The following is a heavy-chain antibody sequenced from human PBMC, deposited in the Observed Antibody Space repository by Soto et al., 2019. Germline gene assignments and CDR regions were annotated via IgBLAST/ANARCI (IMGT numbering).Heavy chain of an antibody. V-gene: IGHV1-18*01. Sequence: QVQLVQSGAEVKKPGASVKVSCKASGYTFTSYGVSWVRQAPGRGLEWMGWISAYNGNTNYAQKFQGRVTMTTDTSTSTAYMELRSLISDATAVYYCAKYLRKYSYGYSFDHWGQGTLVTVSS. CDR3: AKYLRKYSYGYSFDH. CDR1: GYTFTSYG. CDR2: ISAYNGNT. D-gene: IGHD5-18*01. J-gene: IGHJ4*02.